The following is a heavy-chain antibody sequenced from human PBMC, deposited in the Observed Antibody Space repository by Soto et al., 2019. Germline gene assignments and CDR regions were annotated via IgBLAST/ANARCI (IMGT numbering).Heavy chain of an antibody. J-gene: IGHJ4*02. CDR3: ASRLLVGYGIEGASD. CDR2: ISPYNGNT. D-gene: IGHD5-18*01. V-gene: IGHV1-18*01. Sequence: QVQLVQSGAEVKKPGASVKVSCKASGYTFTSYGISWVRQAPGQGLEWMGWISPYNGNTNYSQKLQGRVIMTPDTSTSTADMELRSLRSDDTAVYYCASRLLVGYGIEGASDWGQGTLLTVSS. CDR1: GYTFTSYG.